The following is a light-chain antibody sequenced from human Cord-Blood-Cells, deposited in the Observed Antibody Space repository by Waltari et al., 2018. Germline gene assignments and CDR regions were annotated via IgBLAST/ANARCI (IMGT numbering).Light chain of an antibody. CDR3: QSYDSSLSGSV. V-gene: IGLV1-40*01. CDR1: SPNIGAGYD. CDR2: GNS. J-gene: IGLJ3*02. Sequence: QSVLTQPPSVSGAPGQRVTISCPGSSPNIGAGYDVHWYQQLPGTAPKRLIYGNSNRPSGVPDRFSGSKSGTSASLAITGLQAEDEADYYCQSYDSSLSGSVFGGGTKLTVL.